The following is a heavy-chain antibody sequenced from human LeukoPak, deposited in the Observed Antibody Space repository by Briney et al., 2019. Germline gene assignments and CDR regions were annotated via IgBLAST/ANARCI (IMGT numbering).Heavy chain of an antibody. CDR2: IYYSGST. V-gene: IGHV4-39*01. J-gene: IGHJ4*02. CDR1: GGSISSNNYF. CDR3: ARYCTNGVCLIGFDY. Sequence: SETLSLTCTVPGGSISSNNYFWGWIRQPPGKGLEWIGNIYYSGSTYYNPSLKSRVTISVDTSKNQFSLKLSSVTAADTAVYYCARYCTNGVCLIGFDYWGQGTLVTVSS. D-gene: IGHD2-8*01.